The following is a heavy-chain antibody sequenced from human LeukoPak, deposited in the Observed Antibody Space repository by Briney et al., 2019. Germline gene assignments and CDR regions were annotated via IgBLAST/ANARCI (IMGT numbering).Heavy chain of an antibody. Sequence: SETLSLTCAVCGGSFSGYYWSWIRQPPGKGLEWIGEINHSGSTNYNPSLKSRVTISVDTSKNQFSLKLSSVTAADTAVYYCARHVKYYYGSGSYKHYYYMDVWGKGTTVTISS. CDR2: INHSGST. V-gene: IGHV4-34*01. CDR3: ARHVKYYYGSGSYKHYYYMDV. D-gene: IGHD3-10*01. CDR1: GGSFSGYY. J-gene: IGHJ6*03.